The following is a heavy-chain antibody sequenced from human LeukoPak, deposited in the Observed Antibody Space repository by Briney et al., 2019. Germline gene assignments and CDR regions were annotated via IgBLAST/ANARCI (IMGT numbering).Heavy chain of an antibody. V-gene: IGHV4-39*07. CDR1: GGSISSSSYY. J-gene: IGHJ6*03. CDR3: ARVPGYCSGGSCYPPYYMDV. CDR2: IYYSGST. D-gene: IGHD2-15*01. Sequence: SETLSLTCTVSGGSISSSSYYWGWIRQPPGKGLEWIGSIYYSGSTYYNPSLKSRVTISVDTSKNQFSLKLSSVTAADTAVYYCARVPGYCSGGSCYPPYYMDVWGKGTTVTVSS.